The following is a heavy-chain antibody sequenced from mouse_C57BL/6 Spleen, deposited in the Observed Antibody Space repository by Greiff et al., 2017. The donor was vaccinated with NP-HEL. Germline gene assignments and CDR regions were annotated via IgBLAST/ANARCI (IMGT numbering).Heavy chain of an antibody. CDR3: ARGYDGRGFAY. Sequence: QVQLQQSGAELVKPGASVKLSCKASGYTFTSYWMHWVKQRPGQGLEWIGMIHPNSGSTNYNEKFKSKATLTVDKSSSTAYMQLSSLTSEDSAVYYCARGYDGRGFAYWGQGTLVTVSA. J-gene: IGHJ3*01. V-gene: IGHV1-64*01. D-gene: IGHD2-2*01. CDR1: GYTFTSYW. CDR2: IHPNSGST.